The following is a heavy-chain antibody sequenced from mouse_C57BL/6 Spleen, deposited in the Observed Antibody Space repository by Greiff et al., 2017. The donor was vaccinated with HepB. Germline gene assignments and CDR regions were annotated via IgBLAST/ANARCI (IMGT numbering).Heavy chain of an antibody. CDR3: ARDDGYVSDY. V-gene: IGHV1-81*01. D-gene: IGHD2-3*01. CDR1: GYTFTSYG. CDR2: IYPRSGNT. Sequence: QVHVKQSGAELARPGASVKLSCKASGYTFTSYGISWVKQRTGQGLEWIGEIYPRSGNTYYNEKFKGKATLTADKSSSTAYMELRSLTSEDSAVYFCARDDGYVSDYWGQGTSVTVSS. J-gene: IGHJ4*01.